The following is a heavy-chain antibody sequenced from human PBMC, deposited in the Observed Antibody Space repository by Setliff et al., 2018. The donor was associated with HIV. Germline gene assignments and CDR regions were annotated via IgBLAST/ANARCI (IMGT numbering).Heavy chain of an antibody. D-gene: IGHD5-12*01. CDR2: FDPQGGET. Sequence: GASVKVSCKVFGFTLSEVSIHWVRQAPGKGLEWMGYFDPQGGETVYAQKFQGRVTMTEDTSIDTACMELTRLRSEDTAVYYCAIDGAGGWLRPMPDYWGQGTLVTVSS. CDR1: GFTLSEVS. CDR3: AIDGAGGWLRPMPDY. V-gene: IGHV1-24*01. J-gene: IGHJ4*02.